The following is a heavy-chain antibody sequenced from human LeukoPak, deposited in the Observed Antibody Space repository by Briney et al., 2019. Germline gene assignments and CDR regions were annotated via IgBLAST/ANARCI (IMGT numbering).Heavy chain of an antibody. Sequence: SETLSLTCTVSGDSVSGISFYWSWIRQPPGKGLQYIGYIQYSGSTNYNPSLKSRVTISVDTSKNQFSLKLSSVTAADTAVYYCARYYDRSGYWSTPHFDYWGQGTLVTVSS. CDR1: GDSVSGISFY. CDR3: ARYYDRSGYWSTPHFDY. CDR2: IQYSGST. J-gene: IGHJ4*02. V-gene: IGHV4-61*01. D-gene: IGHD3-22*01.